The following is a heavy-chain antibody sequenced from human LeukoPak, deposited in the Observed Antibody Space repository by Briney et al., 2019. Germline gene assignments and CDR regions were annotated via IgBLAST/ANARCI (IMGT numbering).Heavy chain of an antibody. CDR3: ARGGSGSSYWYFDL. V-gene: IGHV3-30-3*01. Sequence: GGSLRLSCAASGFTVSSNYMSWVRQAPGKGLEWVAVISYDGSNKYYPDSVKGRFTISRDNSERTVHLQMHSLGVEDTAVYHCARGGSGSSYWYFDLWGRGTLVTVSS. CDR1: GFTVSSNY. J-gene: IGHJ2*01. CDR2: ISYDGSNK. D-gene: IGHD3-10*01.